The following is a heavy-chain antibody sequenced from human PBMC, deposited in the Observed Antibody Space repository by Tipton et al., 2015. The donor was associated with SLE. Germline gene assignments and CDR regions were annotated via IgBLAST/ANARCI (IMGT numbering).Heavy chain of an antibody. V-gene: IGHV3-21*01. D-gene: IGHD6-19*01. CDR2: ISSSSSYI. Sequence: SLRLSCAASGFTFSSYSMNWVRQAPGKGLEWVSSISSSSSYIYYADSVKGRFTISRDNAKNSLYLQMNSLRAEDTAVYYCAREGVAVAAAYYYYMDVWGKGTTVTVSS. CDR1: GFTFSSYS. CDR3: AREGVAVAAAYYYYMDV. J-gene: IGHJ6*03.